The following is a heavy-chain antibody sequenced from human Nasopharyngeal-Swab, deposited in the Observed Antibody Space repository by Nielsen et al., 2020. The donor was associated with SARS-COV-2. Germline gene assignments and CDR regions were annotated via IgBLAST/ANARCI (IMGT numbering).Heavy chain of an antibody. CDR1: GYTFTGYY. V-gene: IGHV1-2*06. D-gene: IGHD4-17*01. J-gene: IGHJ3*02. Sequence: ASVTVSCKASGYTFTGYYMHWVRQAPGQGLEWMGRINPNSGGTNYAQKFQGRVTMTRDTSISTAYMELSRLRSDDTAVYYCAKDGSPGDLYDAFDIWGQGTMVTVSS. CDR3: AKDGSPGDLYDAFDI. CDR2: INPNSGGT.